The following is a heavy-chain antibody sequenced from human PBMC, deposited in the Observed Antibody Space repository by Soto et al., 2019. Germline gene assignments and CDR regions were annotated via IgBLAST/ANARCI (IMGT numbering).Heavy chain of an antibody. CDR3: ARGSSYSRVDIFDY. J-gene: IGHJ4*02. CDR2: INHSGST. V-gene: IGHV4-34*01. Sequence: SETLSLTCAVYGGSFSGYYWSWIRQPPGKGLEWIGEINHSGSTNYNPSLKSRVTISVDTSKNQFSLKLSSVTAADTAVYYCARGSSYSRVDIFDYWGQGTLVTVSS. D-gene: IGHD3-10*01. CDR1: GGSFSGYY.